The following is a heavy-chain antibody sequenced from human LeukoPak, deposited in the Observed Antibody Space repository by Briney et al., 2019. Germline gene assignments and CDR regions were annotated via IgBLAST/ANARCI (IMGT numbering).Heavy chain of an antibody. Sequence: PSETLSLTCAVYGGSFSGYYWSWIRQPPGKGLEWIGEINHSGSTNYNPSLKSRVTISVDTSKNQFSLKLSSVTAADTAVYYCARGQGSRYCDPRLDYWGQGTLVTVSS. CDR3: ARGQGSRYCDPRLDY. V-gene: IGHV4-34*01. J-gene: IGHJ4*02. D-gene: IGHD3-9*01. CDR1: GGSFSGYY. CDR2: INHSGST.